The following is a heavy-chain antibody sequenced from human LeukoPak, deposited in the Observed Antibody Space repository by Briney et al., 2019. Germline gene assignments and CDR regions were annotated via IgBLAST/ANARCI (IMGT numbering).Heavy chain of an antibody. Sequence: SETLSLTCAVYGGSFSGYYWSWTRQPPGKGLEWIGGISHSGGTNYNPSLKSRVTISVDTSKNQFSLNLNSVTAADTAVYYCARGSIFGVISQNNWFDSWGQGTLVTVSS. J-gene: IGHJ5*01. CDR2: ISHSGGT. CDR3: ARGSIFGVISQNNWFDS. CDR1: GGSFSGYY. D-gene: IGHD3-3*01. V-gene: IGHV4-34*01.